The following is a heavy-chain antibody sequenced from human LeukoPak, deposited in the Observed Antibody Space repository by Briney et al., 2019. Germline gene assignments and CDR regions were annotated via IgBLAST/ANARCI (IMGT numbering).Heavy chain of an antibody. V-gene: IGHV3-21*01. D-gene: IGHD2-15*01. CDR2: ISSSSSYI. J-gene: IGHJ2*01. CDR1: GFTFSSYS. CDR3: ARDRGGRTTPTGWYFDL. Sequence: GGSLRLSCAASGFTFSSYSMNWVRQAPGKGLEWVSSISSSSSYIYYADSVKGRFTISRDNAKNSLYLQMSSLRAEDTAVYYCARDRGGRTTPTGWYFDLWGRGTLVTVSS.